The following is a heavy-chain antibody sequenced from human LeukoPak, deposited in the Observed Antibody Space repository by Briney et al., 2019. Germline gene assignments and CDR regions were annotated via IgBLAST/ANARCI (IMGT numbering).Heavy chain of an antibody. J-gene: IGHJ5*02. D-gene: IGHD3-16*01. CDR2: INAGNGNT. Sequence: ASVKVSCKASGYTFTSYATHWVRQAPGQRLEWMGWINAGNGNTKYSQKFQGGVTITRDTSASTAYMELSSLRSEDTAVYYCARDLTRITFGGVIAHWGQGTLVTVSS. CDR1: GYTFTSYA. CDR3: ARDLTRITFGGVIAH. V-gene: IGHV1-3*01.